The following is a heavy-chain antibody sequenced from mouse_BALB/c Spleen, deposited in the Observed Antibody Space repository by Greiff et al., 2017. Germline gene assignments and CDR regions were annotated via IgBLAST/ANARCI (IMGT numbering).Heavy chain of an antibody. CDR2: ISSGSSTI. CDR3: ARSEGY. J-gene: IGHJ2*01. CDR1: GFTFSSFG. V-gene: IGHV5-17*02. Sequence: EVKLMESGGGLVQPGGSRKLSCAASGFTFSSFGMHWVRQAPEKGLEWVAYISSGSSTIYYADTVKGRFTISRDNPKNTLFLQMTSLRSEDTAMYYCARSEGYWGQGTTLTVSS.